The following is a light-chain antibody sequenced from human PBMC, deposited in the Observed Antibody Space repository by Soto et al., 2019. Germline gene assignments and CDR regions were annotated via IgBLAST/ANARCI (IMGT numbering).Light chain of an antibody. J-gene: IGKJ1*01. CDR2: LGS. CDR3: MQALHTPWT. V-gene: IGKV2-28*01. CDR1: QSLLHSNGYNY. Sequence: DLVMTQSPLSLPVTPGEPASISCRSSQSLLHSNGYNYLDWYLQTPGQSPQLLIYLGSNRASGVPDRFSGSGSGTDFTLKISRVEAEDVGVYYCMQALHTPWTFGQGTKVEIK.